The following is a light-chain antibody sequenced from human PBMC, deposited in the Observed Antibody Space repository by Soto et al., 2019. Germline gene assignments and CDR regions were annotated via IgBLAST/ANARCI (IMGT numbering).Light chain of an antibody. V-gene: IGLV2-14*01. Sequence: QSVLTHPASVSWSPGQSITISCTGTSSDVGAYNFVSWYQHHPDKAPKLMISEVSNRPSGVSDRFSGSKSGNTASLTIPGLQAEDEADYYCASLTTTSFVFGTGTKVTVL. CDR3: ASLTTTSFV. CDR1: SSDVGAYNF. CDR2: EVS. J-gene: IGLJ1*01.